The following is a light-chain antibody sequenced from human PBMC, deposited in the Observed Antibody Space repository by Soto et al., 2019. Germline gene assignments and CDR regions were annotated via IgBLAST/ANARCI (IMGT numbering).Light chain of an antibody. J-gene: IGLJ1*01. CDR2: DVN. Sequence: QSALAQPASVSGSRGPAITISCTGTSSGVGRNNYVSWFQQHPGKVPKLIIYDVNNWPSGVSDRFSGPKSGNTASLTISGLQPEDEAEYYCSSFTTCSTFVFGTGTKLTVL. CDR1: SSGVGRNNY. V-gene: IGLV2-14*03. CDR3: SSFTTCSTFV.